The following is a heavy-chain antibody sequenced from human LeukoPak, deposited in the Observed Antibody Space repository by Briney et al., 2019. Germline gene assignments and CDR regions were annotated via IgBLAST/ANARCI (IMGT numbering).Heavy chain of an antibody. Sequence: GASVKVSCKASVYTFTAYYMHWVRQAPGQGLECMGWINPSSGGTNYAQKFQGRVTMTRDTSISTAYMELSSLRSEDTAVYYCARDVRLGAGYGDYGSNVAWGRGPLVTVSS. CDR2: INPSSGGT. CDR3: ARDVRLGAGYGDYGSNVA. V-gene: IGHV1-2*02. D-gene: IGHD4-17*01. CDR1: VYTFTAYY. J-gene: IGHJ4*02.